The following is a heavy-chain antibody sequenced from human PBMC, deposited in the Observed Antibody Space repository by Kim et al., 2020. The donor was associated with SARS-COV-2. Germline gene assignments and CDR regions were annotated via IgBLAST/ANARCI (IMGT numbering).Heavy chain of an antibody. Sequence: SETLSLTCAVYGGSFSGYYWSWIRQPPGKGLEWIGEINHSGSTNYNPSLKSRVTISVDTSKNQFSLKLSSVTAADTAVYYCARGIQLTAGLRYYYYMDV. CDR2: INHSGST. V-gene: IGHV4-34*01. CDR1: GGSFSGYY. J-gene: IGHJ6*03. CDR3: ARGIQLTAGLRYYYYMDV. D-gene: IGHD6-13*01.